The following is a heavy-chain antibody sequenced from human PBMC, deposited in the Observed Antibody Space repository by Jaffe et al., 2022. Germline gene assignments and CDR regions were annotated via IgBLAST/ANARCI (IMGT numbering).Heavy chain of an antibody. CDR3: ARHPARDPYGDYGGRYFDY. CDR1: GGSISSSSYY. J-gene: IGHJ4*02. CDR2: IYYSGST. V-gene: IGHV4-39*01. D-gene: IGHD4-17*01. Sequence: QLQLQESGPGLVKPSETLSLTCTVSGGSISSSSYYWGWIRQPPGKGLEWIGSIYYSGSTYYNPSLKSRVTISVDTSKNQFSLKLSSVTAADTAVYYCARHPARDPYGDYGGRYFDYWGQGTLVTVSS.